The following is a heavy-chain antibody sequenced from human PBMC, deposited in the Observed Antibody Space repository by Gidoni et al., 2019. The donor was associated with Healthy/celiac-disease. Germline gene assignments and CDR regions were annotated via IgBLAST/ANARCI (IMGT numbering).Heavy chain of an antibody. V-gene: IGHV1-2*02. CDR1: GYTFTGYY. CDR3: ARGGILRYFDWLLFFDY. D-gene: IGHD3-9*01. Sequence: QVQLVQSGAEVKKPGASVKVSCKASGYTFTGYYMHWVRQAPGQGLEWMGWINPNSGGTNYAQKFQGRVTMTRDTSISTAYMELSRLRSDDTAVYYCARGGILRYFDWLLFFDYWGQGTLVTVSS. CDR2: INPNSGGT. J-gene: IGHJ4*02.